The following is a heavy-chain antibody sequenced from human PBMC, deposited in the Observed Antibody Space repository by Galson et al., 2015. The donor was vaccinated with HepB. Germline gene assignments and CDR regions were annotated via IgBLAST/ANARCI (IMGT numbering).Heavy chain of an antibody. D-gene: IGHD3-10*01. CDR3: ARDKKDTWFGNYDFLGMDV. CDR2: ISYHGKYK. V-gene: IGHV3-30*03. Sequence: SLRLSCAASGFRFSGRSMHWVHQAPGKGPEWIGVISYHGKYKYYSDSTTGRFTISRANSGNTLFLQIDSLRPDDTAVYYCARDKKDTWFGNYDFLGMDVWGKGATVIVSS. CDR1: GFRFSGRS. J-gene: IGHJ6*04.